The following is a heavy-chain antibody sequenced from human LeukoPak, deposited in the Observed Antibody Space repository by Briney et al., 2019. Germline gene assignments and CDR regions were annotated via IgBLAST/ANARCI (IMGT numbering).Heavy chain of an antibody. D-gene: IGHD2-2*01. CDR2: ISSSSSYI. Sequence: GALKLSCAASGFTFSSYSMNRVRPAPGKGLEWVSSISSSSSYIYYADSVKGRFTISRDNAKNSLYLQMNSLRAEDTAVYYCAREGSDIVVVPAAPNDAFDIWGQGTMVTVSS. CDR3: AREGSDIVVVPAAPNDAFDI. J-gene: IGHJ3*02. CDR1: GFTFSSYS. V-gene: IGHV3-21*01.